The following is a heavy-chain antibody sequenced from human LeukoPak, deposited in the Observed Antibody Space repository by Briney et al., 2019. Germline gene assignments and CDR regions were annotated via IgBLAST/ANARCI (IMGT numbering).Heavy chain of an antibody. Sequence: GASVKVSCKASGYTFAGYYMHWVRQAPGQGLEWMGWINPNSGDTNNAQKFQGRVTMTSDTSISTAYMELTRLRSDDTAVYYCARAVAAIVNWFDAWGQGTPVTVSS. V-gene: IGHV1-2*02. CDR3: ARAVAAIVNWFDA. CDR2: INPNSGDT. D-gene: IGHD6-13*01. CDR1: GYTFAGYY. J-gene: IGHJ5*02.